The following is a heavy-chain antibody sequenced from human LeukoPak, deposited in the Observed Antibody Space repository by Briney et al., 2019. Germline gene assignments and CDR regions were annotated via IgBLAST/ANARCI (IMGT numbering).Heavy chain of an antibody. CDR3: AKGGSSWYYFDY. CDR1: GFTFTSYA. Sequence: GGSLRLSCAASGFTFTSYAMSWVRQTPGKGLEWVSVISGNGGSTHYADSVKGRFTISRDNSKNTLYLQMNSLRAEDTALYYCAKGGSSWYYFDYWGQGTLVTVSS. V-gene: IGHV3-23*01. D-gene: IGHD6-13*01. J-gene: IGHJ4*02. CDR2: ISGNGGST.